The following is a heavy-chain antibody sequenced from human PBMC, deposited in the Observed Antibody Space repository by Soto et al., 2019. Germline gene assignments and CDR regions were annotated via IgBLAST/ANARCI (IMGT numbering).Heavy chain of an antibody. V-gene: IGHV3-66*01. D-gene: IGHD3-10*01. J-gene: IGHJ5*02. CDR1: RSTVTNNY. CDR3: ARDYSGSGSYATWFDP. Sequence: GGLVQPGGSLRLSCEASRSTVTNNYMSWVRQAPGKGLEWVSTIYVNGNTYYADSVKGRFTISRDSSRNTVYLQMNSLRAEDTALYFCARDYSGSGSYATWFDPWGQGTLVSVSS. CDR2: IYVNGNT.